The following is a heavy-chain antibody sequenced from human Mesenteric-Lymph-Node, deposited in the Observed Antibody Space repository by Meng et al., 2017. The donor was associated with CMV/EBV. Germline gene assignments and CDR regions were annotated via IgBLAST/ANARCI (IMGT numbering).Heavy chain of an antibody. J-gene: IGHJ6*02. V-gene: IGHV3-20*04. CDR1: GFTFDDYG. CDR3: ARPTLYTYGFRSDHYYGMDV. CDR2: INWNGGST. Sequence: GESLKISCAASGFTFDDYGMSWVRQAPGKGLEWVSGINWNGGSTGYADSVKGRFTISRDNAKNSLYLQMNSLRAEDTALYYCARPTLYTYGFRSDHYYGMDVWGQGTTVTVSS. D-gene: IGHD5-18*01.